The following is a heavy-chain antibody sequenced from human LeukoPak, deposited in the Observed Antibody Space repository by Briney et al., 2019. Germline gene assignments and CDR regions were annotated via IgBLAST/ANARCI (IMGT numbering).Heavy chain of an antibody. CDR3: ARSWGIASAGVFDY. Sequence: PSETLSLTCTVSGGSISSSSYYWGWIRQPPGKGLEWIGSIYYSGSTYYNPSLKTRVTISLDTPKNQFSLKLTSVTAADTAVYYCARSWGIASAGVFDYWGQGTLVTVSS. CDR2: IYYSGST. J-gene: IGHJ4*02. V-gene: IGHV4-39*07. D-gene: IGHD6-13*01. CDR1: GGSISSSSYY.